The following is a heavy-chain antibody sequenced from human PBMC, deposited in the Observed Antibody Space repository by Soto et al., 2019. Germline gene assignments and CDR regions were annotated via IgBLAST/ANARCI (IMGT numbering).Heavy chain of an antibody. J-gene: IGHJ4*02. CDR3: ASPRVRSGGYSSSWYLYGDYVGFGY. D-gene: IGHD6-13*01. CDR1: GGSISSSSYY. V-gene: IGHV4-39*01. CDR2: IYYSGST. Sequence: SETLSLTCTVSGGSISSSSYYWGWIRQPPGKGLEWIGSIYYSGSTYYNPSLKSRVTISVDTSKNQFSLKLSSVTAADTAVYYCASPRVRSGGYSSSWYLYGDYVGFGYWGQGPRVTVSS.